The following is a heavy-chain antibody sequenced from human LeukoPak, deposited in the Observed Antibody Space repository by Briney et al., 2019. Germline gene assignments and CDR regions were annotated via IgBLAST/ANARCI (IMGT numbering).Heavy chain of an antibody. D-gene: IGHD2-15*01. Sequence: SETLSLTCTVSGGSINNYYWSWIRQPAGKGLEWIGRIYTRGSTYYNPSLKSRVTMSVDTSKNQFSLKLSSVTAADTAVYYCARGRYCSADICSGGDAFDIWGQGTMVSVPS. CDR2: IYTRGST. V-gene: IGHV4-4*07. CDR1: GGSINNYY. CDR3: ARGRYCSADICSGGDAFDI. J-gene: IGHJ3*02.